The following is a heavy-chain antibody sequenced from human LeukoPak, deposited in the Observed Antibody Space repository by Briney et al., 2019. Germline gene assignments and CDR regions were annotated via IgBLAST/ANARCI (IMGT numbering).Heavy chain of an antibody. D-gene: IGHD2-2*01. J-gene: IGHJ4*02. Sequence: GSLRLSCAASGFTFSSYSMNWVRQAPGKGLEWVSSISRSSSYIYYADSVKGRFTISRDNAKNSLYLQMNSLRAEDTAVYYCARDTSSTSLSPSFDCWGQGTLVTVSA. CDR1: GFTFSSYS. CDR2: ISRSSSYI. V-gene: IGHV3-21*01. CDR3: ARDTSSTSLSPSFDC.